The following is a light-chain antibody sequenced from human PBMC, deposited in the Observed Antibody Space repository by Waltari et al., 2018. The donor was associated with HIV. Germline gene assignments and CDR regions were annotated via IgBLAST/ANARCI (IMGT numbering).Light chain of an antibody. CDR2: GAS. J-gene: IGKJ1*01. CDR1: QTISSY. Sequence: DIQMTQSPSSLSASVGDRVTITCRASQTISSYLNWYQQKLGKAPKLLIYGASSLQSGVPSRFSGSGSGTAFTLTISSLQPEDCATYYCQQSFSTPWTFGQGTKVEIK. CDR3: QQSFSTPWT. V-gene: IGKV1-39*01.